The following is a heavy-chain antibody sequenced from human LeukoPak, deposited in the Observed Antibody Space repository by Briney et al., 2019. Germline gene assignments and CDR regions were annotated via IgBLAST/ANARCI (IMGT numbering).Heavy chain of an antibody. CDR1: GGSFSGYY. D-gene: IGHD2-2*01. CDR3: ARSPAMTHAFDI. J-gene: IGHJ3*02. V-gene: IGHV4-34*01. Sequence: SETLSLTCAVYGGSFSGYYWSWIRQPPGKGLEWIGEINHSGSTNYNPSLKSRVTTSVDTSKNQFSLKLSSVTAADTAVYYCARSPAMTHAFDIWGQGTMVTVSS. CDR2: INHSGST.